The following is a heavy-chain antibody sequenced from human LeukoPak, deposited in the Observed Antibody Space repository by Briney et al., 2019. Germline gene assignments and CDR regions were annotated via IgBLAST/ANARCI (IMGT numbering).Heavy chain of an antibody. J-gene: IGHJ4*02. CDR2: ISHSGGST. CDR3: AKQASSHLEAYFDY. D-gene: IGHD6-13*01. V-gene: IGHV3-23*01. CDR1: GFTFSSYA. Sequence: GGSLRPSCAASGFTFSSYAMSWVRQAPGKGLEWVSAISHSGGSTHYADSVKGRFTVSRDNSKNTLYLQMNSLRAEDTAVYYCAKQASSHLEAYFDYWGQGTLVTVSS.